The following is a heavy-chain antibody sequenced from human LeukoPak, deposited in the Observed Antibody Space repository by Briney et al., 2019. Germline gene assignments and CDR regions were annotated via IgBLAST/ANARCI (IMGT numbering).Heavy chain of an antibody. J-gene: IGHJ4*02. V-gene: IGHV3-23*01. Sequence: GGSLRLSCAASGFTFSSYAMSWVRQAPGKGLEWVSTISGSGGGTYYADSVKGRFTISRDNSKNTLYLQMNSLRVEDTAVYYCASGSIAVARTDYWGQGTLVAVSS. CDR1: GFTFSSYA. D-gene: IGHD6-19*01. CDR2: ISGSGGGT. CDR3: ASGSIAVARTDY.